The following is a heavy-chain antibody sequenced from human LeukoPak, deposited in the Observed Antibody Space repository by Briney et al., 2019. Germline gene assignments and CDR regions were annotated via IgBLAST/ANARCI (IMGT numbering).Heavy chain of an antibody. J-gene: IGHJ5*02. D-gene: IGHD1-26*01. CDR3: AGEGDIVGENYGLDP. CDR2: INPNSGGT. V-gene: IGHV1-2*02. Sequence: VASVKVSCKASGYTFTGYYMHWVRQAPGQGLEWMGWINPNSGGTNYAQKLQGRVTMTTDTSTSTAYMELRSLRSDDTAVYYCAGEGDIVGENYGLDPWGQGTLVTVSS. CDR1: GYTFTGYY.